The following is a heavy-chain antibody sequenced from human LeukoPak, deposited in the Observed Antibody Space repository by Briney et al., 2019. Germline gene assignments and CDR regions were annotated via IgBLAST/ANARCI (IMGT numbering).Heavy chain of an antibody. CDR3: AREALAMDYYYYYYMDV. CDR2: INSDGSST. D-gene: IGHD2/OR15-2a*01. Sequence: GGSLRLSCAASGFTFSSYWMHWVRQAPGKGLVWVSRINSDGSSTSYADSVEGRFTISRDNAKNTLYLQMNSLRAEDTAVYYCAREALAMDYYYYYYMDVWGKGTTVTVSS. J-gene: IGHJ6*03. CDR1: GFTFSSYW. V-gene: IGHV3-74*01.